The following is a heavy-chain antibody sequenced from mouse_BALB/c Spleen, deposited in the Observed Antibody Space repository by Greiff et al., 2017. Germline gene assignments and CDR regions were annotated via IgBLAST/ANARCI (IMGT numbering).Heavy chain of an antibody. CDR3: ARGLRFDY. CDR1: GFTFTDYY. Sequence: EVKLMESGGGLVQPGGSLRLSCATSGFTFTDYYMSWVRQPPGKALEWLGFIRNKANGYTTEYSASVKGRFTISRDNSQSILYLQMNTLRAEDSATYYCARGLRFDYWGQGTTLTVSS. V-gene: IGHV7-3*02. CDR2: IRNKANGYTT. D-gene: IGHD2-2*01. J-gene: IGHJ2*01.